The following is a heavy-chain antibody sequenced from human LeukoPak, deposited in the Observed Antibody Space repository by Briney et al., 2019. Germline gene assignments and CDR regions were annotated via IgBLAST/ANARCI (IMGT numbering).Heavy chain of an antibody. CDR2: MNPNSGNT. J-gene: IGHJ4*02. Sequence: ASVKVSCKASGGTFSSYAISWVRQAAGQGLEWMGWMNPNSGNTGYAQKFQGRVTMTRNTSISTAYMELSSLRSEDTAVYYCARGTPSGWHGAVYWGQGTLVTVSP. CDR3: ARGTPSGWHGAVY. V-gene: IGHV1-8*02. D-gene: IGHD6-19*01. CDR1: GGTFSSYA.